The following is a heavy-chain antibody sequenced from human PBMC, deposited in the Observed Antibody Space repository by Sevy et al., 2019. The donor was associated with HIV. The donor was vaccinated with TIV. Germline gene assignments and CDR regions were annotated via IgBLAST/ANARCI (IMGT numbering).Heavy chain of an antibody. Sequence: SETLSLTCTVSGGSISSSSYYWGWIRQPPGKGLEWIGSIYYSGSTYYNPSLKSRVTISVNTSKTQLSLKLSSVTAADTAVYYCARQNIVVVVAATYNWFDPWGQGTLVTVSS. CDR2: IYYSGST. V-gene: IGHV4-39*01. D-gene: IGHD2-15*01. J-gene: IGHJ5*02. CDR1: GGSISSSSYY. CDR3: ARQNIVVVVAATYNWFDP.